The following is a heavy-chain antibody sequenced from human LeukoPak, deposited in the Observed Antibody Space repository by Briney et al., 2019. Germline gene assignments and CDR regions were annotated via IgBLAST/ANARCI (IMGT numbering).Heavy chain of an antibody. CDR1: GFTFTNYW. CDR3: ARGREDDYGGNSCTD. CDR2: INKDGSEK. J-gene: IGHJ4*02. Sequence: PGGSLRLSCAASGFTFTNYWMTWVRQAPGKGLEWVANINKDGSEKQYVDSVKGRFTISRDNPKNSVYLQMSSLRVEDSAVYYCARGREDDYGGNSCTDWGQGTLVTVSS. V-gene: IGHV3-7*01. D-gene: IGHD4-23*01.